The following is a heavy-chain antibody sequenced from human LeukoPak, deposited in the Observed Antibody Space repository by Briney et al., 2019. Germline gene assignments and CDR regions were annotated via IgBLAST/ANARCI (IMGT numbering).Heavy chain of an antibody. J-gene: IGHJ3*02. CDR2: ISGSGGST. V-gene: IGHV3-23*01. CDR3: AKDGTGYSLGAFDI. Sequence: SGGSLRLSCAASGFTVSSNYLSWVRQAPGKGLEWVSAISGSGGSTYYADSVKGRFTISRDNSKNTLYLQMNSLRAEDTAVYYCAKDGTGYSLGAFDIWGQGTMVTVSS. D-gene: IGHD2-15*01. CDR1: GFTVSSNY.